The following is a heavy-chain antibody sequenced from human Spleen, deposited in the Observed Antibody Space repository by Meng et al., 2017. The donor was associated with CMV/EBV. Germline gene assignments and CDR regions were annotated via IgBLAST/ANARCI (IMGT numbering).Heavy chain of an antibody. CDR3: AKFGWGGHDFWTGPFDE. CDR1: GFSFSPYW. CDR2: INSDGSTT. V-gene: IGHV3-74*01. J-gene: IGHJ4*02. Sequence: GGSLRLSCAASGFSFSPYWMHWVRQAPGKGLVWVSRINSDGSTTTYADSVRGRFTISRDNSKSPLFLQMNSLRAEDTAVYYCAKFGWGGHDFWTGPFDEWGQGTLVTVSS. D-gene: IGHD3/OR15-3a*01.